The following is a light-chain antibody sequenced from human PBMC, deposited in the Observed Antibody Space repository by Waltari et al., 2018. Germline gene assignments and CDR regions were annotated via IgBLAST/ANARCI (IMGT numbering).Light chain of an antibody. V-gene: IGKV3-11*01. CDR1: QSVSSY. CDR3: QQRSNWPPWT. Sequence: EIVLTQSPATLSLSPGERATLSCRASQSVSSYLAWYQQKPGQAPRLLIYDASNRANGSPARFSGSGSGTDFTLTISSLEPEDFAVYYCQQRSNWPPWTFGQGTKVEIK. CDR2: DAS. J-gene: IGKJ1*01.